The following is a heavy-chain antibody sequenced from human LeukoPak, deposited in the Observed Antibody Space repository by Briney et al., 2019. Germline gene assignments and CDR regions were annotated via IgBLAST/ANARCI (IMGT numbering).Heavy chain of an antibody. D-gene: IGHD3-3*01. V-gene: IGHV3-23*01. Sequence: GGSLRLSCAASGFTFSSYAMSWVRQAPGEGLEWVSAISGSGGSTYYADSVKGRFTISRDNSKNTLYLQMNSLRAEDTAVYYCAYYDFWSGYPDYWGQGTLVTVSS. CDR3: AYYDFWSGYPDY. J-gene: IGHJ4*02. CDR2: ISGSGGST. CDR1: GFTFSSYA.